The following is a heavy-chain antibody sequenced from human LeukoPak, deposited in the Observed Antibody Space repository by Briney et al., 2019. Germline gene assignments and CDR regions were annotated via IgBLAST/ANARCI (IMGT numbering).Heavy chain of an antibody. D-gene: IGHD5-24*01. CDR3: ASRDGYEKYYFDY. J-gene: IGHJ4*02. CDR1: GGSISSYY. Sequence: SETLSLTCTVSGGSISSYYWSWIRQPQGKGLEWIGYIYYSGSTNYNTSLKSRVTILVDTSKNQFFLKLSSVTDADTGVYYCASRDGYEKYYFDYWGQGTLVTVSS. CDR2: IYYSGST. V-gene: IGHV4-59*01.